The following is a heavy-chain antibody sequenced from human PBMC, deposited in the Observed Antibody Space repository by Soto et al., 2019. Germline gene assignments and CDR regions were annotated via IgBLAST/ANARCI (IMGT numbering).Heavy chain of an antibody. D-gene: IGHD1-26*01. Sequence: KASETLSLTCTVSGGSISSSSYYWGWIRQPPGKGLEWIGSIYYSGSTYYNPSLKSRVTISVDTSKNQFSLKLSSVTAADTAVYYCARLGNGYSGSSFGRGPIDYWGQGTLVTVSS. CDR3: ARLGNGYSGSSFGRGPIDY. V-gene: IGHV4-39*01. CDR2: IYYSGST. CDR1: GGSISSSSYY. J-gene: IGHJ4*02.